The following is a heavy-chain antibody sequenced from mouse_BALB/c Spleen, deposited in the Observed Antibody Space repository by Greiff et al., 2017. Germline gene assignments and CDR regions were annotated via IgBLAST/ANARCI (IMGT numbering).Heavy chain of an antibody. V-gene: IGHV5-6*01. Sequence: EVQLQQSGGDLVKPGGSLKLSCAASGFTFSSYGMSWVRQTPDKRLEWVATISSGGSYTYYPDSVKGRFTISRDNAKNTLYLQMSSLKSEDTAMYYCARQGLRVYAMDYWGQGTSVTVSS. CDR2: ISSGGSYT. D-gene: IGHD3-1*01. CDR3: ARQGLRVYAMDY. J-gene: IGHJ4*01. CDR1: GFTFSSYG.